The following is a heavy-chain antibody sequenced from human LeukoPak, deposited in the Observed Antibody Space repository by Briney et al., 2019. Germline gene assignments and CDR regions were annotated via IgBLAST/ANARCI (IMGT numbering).Heavy chain of an antibody. CDR1: GGTFSSYA. D-gene: IGHD3-10*01. J-gene: IGHJ3*02. V-gene: IGHV1-18*01. CDR2: ISAYNGNT. CDR3: ASGTRGAFDI. Sequence: GASVKVSCKASGGTFSSYAISWVRQAPGQGLEWMGWISAYNGNTNYAQKLQGRVTMTTDTSTSTAYMELRSLRSDDTAVYYCASGTRGAFDIWGQGTMVTVSS.